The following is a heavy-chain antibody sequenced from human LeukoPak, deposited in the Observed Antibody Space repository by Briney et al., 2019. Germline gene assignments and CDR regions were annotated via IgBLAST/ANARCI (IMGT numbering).Heavy chain of an antibody. V-gene: IGHV1-69*04. CDR3: ARSSYDFWSGYYSH. D-gene: IGHD3-3*01. Sequence: SVKVSCKASGGTFSSYAISWVRQAPGQGLEWMGRIIPILGIANYAQKFQGRVTITADKSTSTAYMELSSLRSEDTAVYYCARSSYDFWSGYYSHWGQGTLVTVSS. CDR2: IIPILGIA. J-gene: IGHJ4*02. CDR1: GGTFSSYA.